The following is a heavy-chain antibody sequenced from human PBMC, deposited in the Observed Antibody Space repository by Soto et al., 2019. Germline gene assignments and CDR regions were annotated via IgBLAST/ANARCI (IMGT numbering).Heavy chain of an antibody. CDR1: AGTFSSYA. V-gene: IGHV1-69*01. CDR2: IIPIFGTA. CDR3: ARGRMSRYSYAPTYYGMDV. Sequence: SVNVSCKGTAGTFSSYAISWVLQAAGQGVEWMGGIIPIFGTANYAQKFQGRVTITADESTSTAYMELSSLRSEDTAVYYCARGRMSRYSYAPTYYGMDVWGQGTTVTVYS. D-gene: IGHD5-18*01. J-gene: IGHJ6*02.